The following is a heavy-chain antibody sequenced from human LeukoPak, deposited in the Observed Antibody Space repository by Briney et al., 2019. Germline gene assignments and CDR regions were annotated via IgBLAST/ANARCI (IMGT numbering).Heavy chain of an antibody. CDR1: GFTFSGSA. Sequence: GGFLKLSCAASGFTFSGSAMHWVRQASGKGLEWVGRIRSKANSYATAYAASVKGRFTISRDDSKNTAYLQMNSLKTEDTAVYYCTRLGSSGWLDYWGQGTLVTVSS. CDR2: IRSKANSYAT. J-gene: IGHJ4*02. V-gene: IGHV3-73*01. CDR3: TRLGSSGWLDY. D-gene: IGHD6-19*01.